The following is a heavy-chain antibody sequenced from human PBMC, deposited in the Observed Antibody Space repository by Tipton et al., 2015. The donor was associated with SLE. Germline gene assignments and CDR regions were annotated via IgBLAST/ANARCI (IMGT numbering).Heavy chain of an antibody. J-gene: IGHJ4*02. CDR3: ARESKGIAAAGPVYYFDY. CDR2: ISSSGSTI. CDR1: GFTFSSYE. Sequence: SLRLSCAASGFTFSSYEMNWVCQAPGKGLEWVSYISSSGSTIYYADSVKGRFTISRDNAKNSLYLQMNSLRAEDTAVYYCARESKGIAAAGPVYYFDYWGQGTLVTVSS. D-gene: IGHD6-13*01. V-gene: IGHV3-48*03.